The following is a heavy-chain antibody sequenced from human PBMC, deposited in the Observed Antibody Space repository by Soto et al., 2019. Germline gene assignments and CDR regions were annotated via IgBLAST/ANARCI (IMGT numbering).Heavy chain of an antibody. D-gene: IGHD6-13*01. V-gene: IGHV1-3*05. CDR2: INAGNGNT. CDR3: ARDRQQLNWFDH. Sequence: QVQLVQSGAEEKKPGASVKVSCKASGYTFTSYAMRWVRQAPGQRLEWMGWINAGNGNTKYSQKFQGRVTITRNTSASTAYLELSSLRSEDTAVYYCARDRQQLNWFDHWGQGTLVTVSS. J-gene: IGHJ5*02. CDR1: GYTFTSYA.